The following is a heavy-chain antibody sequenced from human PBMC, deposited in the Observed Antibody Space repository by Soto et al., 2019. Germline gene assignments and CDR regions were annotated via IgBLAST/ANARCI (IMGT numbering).Heavy chain of an antibody. CDR2: IWYDGTNK. CDR3: ARSAVSGNDLGFLEPPDY. D-gene: IGHD5-12*01. CDR1: GFTFSSYG. V-gene: IGHV3-33*01. J-gene: IGHJ4*02. Sequence: GGSLRLSCAASGFTFSSYGVHWVRQAPGKGLEGVAVIWYDGTNKFYADSVRGRFTISRDNSKNTLYLQMNSLRADDTAVYYCARSAVSGNDLGFLEPPDYRGQRTPVTVSS.